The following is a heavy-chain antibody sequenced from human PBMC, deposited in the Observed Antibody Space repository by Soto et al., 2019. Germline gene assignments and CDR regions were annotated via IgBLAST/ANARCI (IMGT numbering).Heavy chain of an antibody. J-gene: IGHJ6*02. CDR3: ARGDYVAPHPLYYYFYDMDF. D-gene: IGHD4-17*01. CDR1: GDSVSSNSAA. Sequence: PSQTLSLTCAISGDSVSSNSAAWNWIRQSPSRGLEWLGRTYYRSKWYNDYAVAVKSRRTINPDTSKNQCSLQLNSVTPEYTAVYDCARGDYVAPHPLYYYFYDMDFWGQGTTVTVSS. V-gene: IGHV6-1*01. CDR2: TYYRSKWYN.